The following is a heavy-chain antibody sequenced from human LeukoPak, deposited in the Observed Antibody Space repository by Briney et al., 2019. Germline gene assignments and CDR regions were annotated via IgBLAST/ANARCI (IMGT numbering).Heavy chain of an antibody. V-gene: IGHV3-53*01. CDR2: IHTGGSK. D-gene: IGHD3-16*01. CDR3: ARSSNPLGAFDI. J-gene: IGHJ3*02. Sequence: PGGSLRLSCAASGFSVSGIYMTWVRQAPGKGLDWVSVIHTGGSKYYADSVKGRFTISRDNSKNTVFLQMTSLRGDDTAVYYCARSSNPLGAFDIWGQGTMVAVSS. CDR1: GFSVSGIY.